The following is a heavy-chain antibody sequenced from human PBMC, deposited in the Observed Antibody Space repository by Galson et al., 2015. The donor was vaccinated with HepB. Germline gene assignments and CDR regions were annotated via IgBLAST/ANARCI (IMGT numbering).Heavy chain of an antibody. D-gene: IGHD6-19*01. CDR2: VSYDGSVQ. CDR1: GFTFSSYG. Sequence: SLRLSCAASGFTFSSYGMHWVRQAPGKGLEWVAIVSYDGSVQYFGNSVKGRFTISRDNSKNTLYLQMNGLRLEDTAVYYCAKELGHTSAWDQQFFFGMDVWGQGTTVTVSS. J-gene: IGHJ6*02. CDR3: AKELGHTSAWDQQFFFGMDV. V-gene: IGHV3-30*18.